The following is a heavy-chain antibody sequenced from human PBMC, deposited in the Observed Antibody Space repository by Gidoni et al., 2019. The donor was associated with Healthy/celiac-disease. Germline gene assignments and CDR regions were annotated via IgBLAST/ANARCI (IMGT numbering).Heavy chain of an antibody. D-gene: IGHD6-19*01. CDR3: ARVVAVAGMVGGFDY. Sequence: QVQLVESGGGVVQPGRSLRLSCAASGFTFSSYAMHWVRQAPGKGLEWVAVISYDGSNKYYADSVKGRFTISRDNSKNTLYLQMNSLRAEDTAVYYCARVVAVAGMVGGFDYWGQGTLVTVSS. CDR2: ISYDGSNK. V-gene: IGHV3-30-3*01. J-gene: IGHJ4*02. CDR1: GFTFSSYA.